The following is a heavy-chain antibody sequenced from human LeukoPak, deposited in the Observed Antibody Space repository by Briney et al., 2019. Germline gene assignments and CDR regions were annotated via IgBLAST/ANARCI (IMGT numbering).Heavy chain of an antibody. CDR3: ARFLRAFGNPLLDH. J-gene: IGHJ4*02. CDR2: IYYSGST. Sequence: PSETLSLTCTVSGGSISSYYWSWIRQPPGKGLEWIGYIYYSGSTNYNPSLKSRVTISVDTSKNQFSLKLSSVTAADTAVYYCARFLRAFGNPLLDHWGQGTLVTVSS. CDR1: GGSISSYY. D-gene: IGHD4-23*01. V-gene: IGHV4-59*01.